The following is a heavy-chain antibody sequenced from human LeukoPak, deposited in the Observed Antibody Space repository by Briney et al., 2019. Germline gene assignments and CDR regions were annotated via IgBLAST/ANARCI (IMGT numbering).Heavy chain of an antibody. V-gene: IGHV1-46*01. CDR3: ARDRFAIDILTGYGFDY. Sequence: ASVKVSCKASGYTFTSYYMHWVRQALGQGLEWMGIINPSGGSTSYAQKFQGRVTMTRDTSTSTVYMELSSLRSEDTAVYYCARDRFAIDILTGYGFDYWGQGTLVTVPS. CDR1: GYTFTSYY. D-gene: IGHD3-9*01. CDR2: INPSGGST. J-gene: IGHJ4*02.